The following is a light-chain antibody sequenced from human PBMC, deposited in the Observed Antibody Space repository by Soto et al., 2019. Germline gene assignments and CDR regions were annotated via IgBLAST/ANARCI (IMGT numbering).Light chain of an antibody. J-gene: IGKJ1*01. Sequence: DLVMTQSPLSLPVTPGEPASISCRSSQSLLHSNGYNYLDWYLQKPGQSPQLLIYLGSNRASGVLDRFSGSGSGTDFTLKISRVEAEDVGVYYCMQPLQSWTFGQGTKVEIK. V-gene: IGKV2-28*01. CDR1: QSLLHSNGYNY. CDR2: LGS. CDR3: MQPLQSWT.